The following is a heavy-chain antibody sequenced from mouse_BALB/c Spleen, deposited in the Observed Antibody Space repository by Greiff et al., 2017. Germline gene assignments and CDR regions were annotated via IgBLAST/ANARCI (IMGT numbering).Heavy chain of an antibody. CDR2: ISSGSSTI. J-gene: IGHJ2*01. CDR1: GFTFSSFG. Sequence: DVQLVESGGGLVQPGGSRKLSCAASGFTFSSFGMHWVRQAPEKGLEWVAYISSGSSTIYYADTVKGRFTISRDNPKNTLFLQMTSLRSEDTAMYYCARNGNYVGYYFDDWGQGTTLTVSS. CDR3: ARNGNYVGYYFDD. V-gene: IGHV5-17*02. D-gene: IGHD2-1*01.